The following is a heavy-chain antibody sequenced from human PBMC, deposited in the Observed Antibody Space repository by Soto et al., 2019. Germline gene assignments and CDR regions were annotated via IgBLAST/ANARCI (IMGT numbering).Heavy chain of an antibody. CDR1: GGSFSGYY. CDR2: INHSGST. Sequence: QVQLQQWGAGLLKPSETLSLTCAVYGGSFSGYYWSWIRQPPGKGLEWIGEINHSGSTNYNPSLKRRVTTSVDTSKNQFSLKLSSVTAADTAVYYCARGQGGYSYPNWFDPWGQGTLVTVSS. V-gene: IGHV4-34*01. D-gene: IGHD5-18*01. CDR3: ARGQGGYSYPNWFDP. J-gene: IGHJ5*02.